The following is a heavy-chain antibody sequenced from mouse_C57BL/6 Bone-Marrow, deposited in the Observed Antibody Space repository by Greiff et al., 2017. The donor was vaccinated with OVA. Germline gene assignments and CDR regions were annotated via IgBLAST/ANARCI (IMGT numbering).Heavy chain of an antibody. CDR2: IYPRSGNT. V-gene: IGHV1-81*01. CDR1: GYTFTSYG. D-gene: IGHD6-1*01. Sequence: VQLQQSGAELARPGASVKLSCKASGYTFTSYGISWVKQRTGQGLEWIGEIYPRSGNTYYNEKFKGKATLTADKSSSTAYMELRSLTSEDSAVYFCARWRPSCILYYFDYWGQGTTLTVSS. J-gene: IGHJ2*01. CDR3: ARWRPSCILYYFDY.